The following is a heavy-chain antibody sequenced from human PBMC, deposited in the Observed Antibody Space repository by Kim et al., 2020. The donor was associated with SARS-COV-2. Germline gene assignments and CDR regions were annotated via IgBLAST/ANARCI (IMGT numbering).Heavy chain of an antibody. J-gene: IGHJ4*02. D-gene: IGHD1-26*01. CDR3: AREKGKVGATMGHYFDY. CDR2: ISAYNGNT. V-gene: IGHV1-18*01. CDR1: GYTFTSYG. Sequence: ASVKVSCKASGYTFTSYGIIWVRQAPGQGLEWMGWISAYNGNTNYAQKLQGRVTMTTDTSTSTAYMELRSLRSDDTAVYYCAREKGKVGATMGHYFDYWGQGTLVTVSS.